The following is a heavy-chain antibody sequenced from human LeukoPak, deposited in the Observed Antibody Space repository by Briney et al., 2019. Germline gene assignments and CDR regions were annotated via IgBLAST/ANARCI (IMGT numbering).Heavy chain of an antibody. CDR2: ISSSSSYI. Sequence: PGGSLRLSCAASGFTFSNYGINCVRQAPGKGLEWVSSISSSSSYIYYADSVKGRFTISRDNAKNSLYLQMNSLRAEDTAVYYCAREDCSSTSCLVEVGQRDWGQGTLVTVSS. V-gene: IGHV3-21*01. CDR1: GFTFSNYG. CDR3: AREDCSSTSCLVEVGQRD. D-gene: IGHD2-2*01. J-gene: IGHJ4*02.